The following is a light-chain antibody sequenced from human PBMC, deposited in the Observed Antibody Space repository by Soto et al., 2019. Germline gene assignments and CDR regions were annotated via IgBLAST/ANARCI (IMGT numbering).Light chain of an antibody. CDR3: QQFAASPRT. CDR1: QSVSSSY. CDR2: GAS. V-gene: IGKV3-20*01. J-gene: IGKJ1*01. Sequence: EVVLTQSPDTLSFPPGERATLSSRASQSVSSSYLAWYQQKPGQAPRLLIGASTRATGIPDRFSDSGSGTDFTLTISRLEPEDFAVYYCQQFAASPRTFGQGTKVDIK.